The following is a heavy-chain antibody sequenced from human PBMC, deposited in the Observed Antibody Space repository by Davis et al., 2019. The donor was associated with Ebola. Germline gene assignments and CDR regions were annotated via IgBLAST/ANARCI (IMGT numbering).Heavy chain of an antibody. Sequence: SVKVSCKASGGTFTSYTISWVRQAPGQGLEWLGGIIPLFGTAIYAQNFQGRITITADESTSTAYMELSSLTSEDTAVYYCATLGGSYGSGTYYNARSAFDIWGQGTMVTVSS. CDR3: ATLGGSYGSGTYYNARSAFDI. V-gene: IGHV1-69*13. CDR1: GGTFTSYT. D-gene: IGHD3-10*01. CDR2: IIPLFGTA. J-gene: IGHJ3*02.